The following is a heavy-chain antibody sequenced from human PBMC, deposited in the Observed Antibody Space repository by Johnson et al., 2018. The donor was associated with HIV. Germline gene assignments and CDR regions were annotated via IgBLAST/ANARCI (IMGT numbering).Heavy chain of an antibody. CDR2: IRYDGSNK. Sequence: QVQLVESGGGLVKPGGSLRLSCAASGFTFSDYSKSWIRQAPGKGLEWVAFIRYDGSNKYYADSVKGRFTVSRDNYKNTLYLQMNSLRGEDTAVYYCAKVHSSSSNGFDIWGQGTMVTVSS. CDR3: AKVHSSSSNGFDI. V-gene: IGHV3-30*02. CDR1: GFTFSDYS. D-gene: IGHD6-6*01. J-gene: IGHJ3*02.